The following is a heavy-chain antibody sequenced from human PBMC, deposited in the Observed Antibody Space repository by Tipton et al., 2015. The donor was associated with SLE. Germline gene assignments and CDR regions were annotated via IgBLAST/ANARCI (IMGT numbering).Heavy chain of an antibody. Sequence: TLSLTCAVYGGSLSGYHWSWIRQPPGKGLEWIGEIIHSGSTNCNVSLKSRVTISVDTSKNQFSLKLSSVTAADTAVYYCARHPARPDAFDIWGQGTMVTVSS. J-gene: IGHJ3*02. CDR3: ARHPARPDAFDI. CDR2: IIHSGST. V-gene: IGHV4-34*12. CDR1: GGSLSGYH.